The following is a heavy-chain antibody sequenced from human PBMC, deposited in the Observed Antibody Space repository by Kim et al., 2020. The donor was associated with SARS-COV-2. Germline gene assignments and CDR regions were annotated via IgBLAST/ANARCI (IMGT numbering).Heavy chain of an antibody. J-gene: IGHJ5*02. Sequence: ADAVRGRFTISWDNAKNSLYLQMNSLRAEDTAVYYCARISYDGSWRLDPWGQGTLVTVSS. V-gene: IGHV3-11*01. CDR3: ARISYDGSWRLDP. D-gene: IGHD3-10*01.